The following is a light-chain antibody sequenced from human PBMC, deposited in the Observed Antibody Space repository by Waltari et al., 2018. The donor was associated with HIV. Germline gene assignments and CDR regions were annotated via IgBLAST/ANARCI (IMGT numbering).Light chain of an antibody. Sequence: SYDLTQAPSLSVSPGQAAKILCSGFNLSNNYVSWYQQKPGQSPLLLIFQDRKRPSGIPERFSGSSSGNPATLTISGTQSVDEADYFCQAWGNNTVVFGGGTKLTVL. CDR3: QAWGNNTVV. J-gene: IGLJ2*01. CDR1: NLSNNY. V-gene: IGLV3-1*01. CDR2: QDR.